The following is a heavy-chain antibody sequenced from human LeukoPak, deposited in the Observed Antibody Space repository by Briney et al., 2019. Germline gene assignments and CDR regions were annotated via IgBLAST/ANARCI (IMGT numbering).Heavy chain of an antibody. J-gene: IGHJ4*02. CDR3: AHGDWYTNTYYYDSTGYFDY. CDR2: IYWDDNK. CDR1: GFSLSTSGVG. Sequence: VSGPTLVNPTQTLTLTCTFSGFSLSTSGVGVGWIRQPPGKALEWLALIYWDDNKRYSPSLKSRLTITKDTSKNQVVLTVTNMDPVDTGTYYCAHGDWYTNTYYYDSTGYFDYWGQGTLVTVSS. D-gene: IGHD3-22*01. V-gene: IGHV2-5*02.